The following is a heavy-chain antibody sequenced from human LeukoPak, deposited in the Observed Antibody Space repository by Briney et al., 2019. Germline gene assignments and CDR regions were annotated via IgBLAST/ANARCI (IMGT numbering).Heavy chain of an antibody. J-gene: IGHJ5*02. CDR1: GFTFSSYE. CDR3: ARHYYGSGSYYRYNWFDP. Sequence: PGGSLRLSCAASGFTFSSYEMNWVRQAPGKGLEGVSYISSSGSTIYYADSVKGRFTISRDNAKNSLYLQMNSLRAEDTAVYYCARHYYGSGSYYRYNWFDPWGQGTLVTVSS. CDR2: ISSSGSTI. V-gene: IGHV3-48*03. D-gene: IGHD3-10*01.